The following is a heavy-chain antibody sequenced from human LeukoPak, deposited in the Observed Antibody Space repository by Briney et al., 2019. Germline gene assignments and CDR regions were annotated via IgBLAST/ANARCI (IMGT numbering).Heavy chain of an antibody. CDR3: SLYSSSWRSFDY. CDR1: GFTFSSYS. D-gene: IGHD6-13*01. J-gene: IGHJ4*02. Sequence: PGGSLRLSCAASGFTFSSYSMNWVRQAPGKGLEWVGRIKSKTDGGTTDYAAPVKGRFTISRDDSKNTLYLQMNSLKTEDTAVYYCSLYSSSWRSFDYWGQGTLVTVSS. CDR2: IKSKTDGGTT. V-gene: IGHV3-15*01.